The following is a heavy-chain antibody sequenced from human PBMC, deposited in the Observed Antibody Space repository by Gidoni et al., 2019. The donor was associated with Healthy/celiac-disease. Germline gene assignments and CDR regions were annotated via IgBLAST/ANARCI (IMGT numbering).Heavy chain of an antibody. J-gene: IGHJ4*02. V-gene: IGHV3-15*01. D-gene: IGHD1-26*01. CDR2: MKSKTDGGTT. CDR1: GFTFRNAW. Sequence: EVQLVESGGGLVKPGGSLRLSCAASGFTFRNAWRSWVRQAPGQGLGWVGRMKSKTDGGTTDYAAPVKGRFTISRDDSKNTLYLQMNSLKTEDTAVYYCTTAGRVWELPYRFDYWGQGTLVTVSS. CDR3: TTAGRVWELPYRFDY.